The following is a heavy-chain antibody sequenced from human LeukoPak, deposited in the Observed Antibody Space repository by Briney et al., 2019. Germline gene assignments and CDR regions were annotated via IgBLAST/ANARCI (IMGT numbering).Heavy chain of an antibody. Sequence: SINMSLTCSVAGSHVSSYYWVLILFSPRKGMTYMRYIHVSVSTNYNPSIKSLVTGFVDTSKSQVSLRLSSVTAADTAVYYCARHGTISSESYFDYWGQGALVTVSS. V-gene: IGHV4-59*08. D-gene: IGHD1-14*01. CDR3: ARHGTISSESYFDY. J-gene: IGHJ4*02. CDR2: IHVSVST. CDR1: GSHVSSYY.